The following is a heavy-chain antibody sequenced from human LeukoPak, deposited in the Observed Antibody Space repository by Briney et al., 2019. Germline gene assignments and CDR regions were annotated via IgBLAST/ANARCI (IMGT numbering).Heavy chain of an antibody. CDR3: ARAGQLLRGNWFDP. J-gene: IGHJ5*02. D-gene: IGHD2-2*01. Sequence: SVKVSCKASGGTFSSYAISWVRQAPGQGLERMGGIIPIFGTANYAQKFQGRVTITADESTSTAYMELSSLRSEDTAVYYCARAGQLLRGNWFDPWGQGTLVTVSS. V-gene: IGHV1-69*01. CDR2: IIPIFGTA. CDR1: GGTFSSYA.